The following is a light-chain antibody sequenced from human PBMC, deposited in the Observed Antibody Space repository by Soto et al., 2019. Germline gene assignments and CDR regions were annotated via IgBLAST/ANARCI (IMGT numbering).Light chain of an antibody. V-gene: IGKV1-5*03. CDR3: QQSHFYWT. J-gene: IGKJ1*01. CDR2: KAS. CDR1: QTICYW. Sequence: DIPMTQSPSTLPASVGDRVTITCRASQTICYWLAWYQQKPGKVPKLLIYKASTLEGGVPSRFSGSGSGTEFTLTISSLQPDDFATYYCQQSHFYWTFGQGTKVEIK.